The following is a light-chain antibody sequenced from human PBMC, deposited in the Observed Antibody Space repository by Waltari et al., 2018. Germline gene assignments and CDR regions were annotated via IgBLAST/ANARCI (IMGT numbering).Light chain of an antibody. CDR3: QQYYGNPRT. J-gene: IGKJ2*01. V-gene: IGKV3-15*01. CDR2: GAS. Sequence: EIVMTQSPATLSVYPGERATLSCRASQSVSSNLAWYQQKPGQAPTLLLYGASTRESGVPDRFSGSWSGTDFTLTISSLQAEDVAVYYCQQYYGNPRTFGQGTKLEIK. CDR1: QSVSSN.